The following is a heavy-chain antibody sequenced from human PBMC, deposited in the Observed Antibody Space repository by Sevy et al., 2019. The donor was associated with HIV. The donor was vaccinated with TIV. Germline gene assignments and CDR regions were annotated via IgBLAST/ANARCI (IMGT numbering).Heavy chain of an antibody. D-gene: IGHD6-13*01. Sequence: GSLRLSCAAPGFNFSSYGMHWVRQAPGKGLEWVAVISYDGSNKYYADSVKGRFTISRDNSKNTLYLQMNSLRAEDTAVYYCAKGPAAAGRGFDAFDIWGQGTMVTVSS. CDR1: GFNFSSYG. J-gene: IGHJ3*02. V-gene: IGHV3-30*18. CDR2: ISYDGSNK. CDR3: AKGPAAAGRGFDAFDI.